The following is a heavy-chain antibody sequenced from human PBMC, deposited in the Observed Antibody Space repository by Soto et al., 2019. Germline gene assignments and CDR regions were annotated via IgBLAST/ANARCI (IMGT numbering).Heavy chain of an antibody. CDR2: ISNTGSAT. V-gene: IGHV3-48*01. J-gene: IGHJ4*02. CDR1: GFTFGTYS. Sequence: EVQLVESGGGLVQPGGSLRLSCAASGFTFGTYSMSWVRQAPGKGLEWISYISNTGSATYYAESVKGRFTISRDNAKNSLFLQMSSLRADVPAVYYCARDQSRYTGYPFDYWGQGKMVTVSS. D-gene: IGHD6-25*01. CDR3: ARDQSRYTGYPFDY.